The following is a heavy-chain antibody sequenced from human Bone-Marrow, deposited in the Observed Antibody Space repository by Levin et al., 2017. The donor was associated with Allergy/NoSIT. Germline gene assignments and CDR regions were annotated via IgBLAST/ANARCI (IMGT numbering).Heavy chain of an antibody. CDR1: GGSLTGGGHY. CDR2: ILSNERS. D-gene: IGHD4-17*01. V-gene: IGHV4-31*03. J-gene: IGHJ4*02. CDR3: ARRNGDKHFDE. Sequence: PSETLSLTCTVSGGSLTGGGHYWSWIRQQPGEGLEWIGFILSNERSHYNPSLRSRLSLSMDTSKNQFSLSLRAVTAADAAIYYCARRNGDKHFDEWGQGTLVTVSS.